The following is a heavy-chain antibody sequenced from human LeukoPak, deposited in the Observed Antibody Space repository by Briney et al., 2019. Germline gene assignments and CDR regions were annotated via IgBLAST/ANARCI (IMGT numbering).Heavy chain of an antibody. V-gene: IGHV4-34*01. Sequence: PGTLSLTCAVYGGSFSGYYWSWIRQPPGKGLEWIGEINHSGSTNYNPSLKSRVTISVDTSKNQFSLKLSSVTAADTAVYYCARALPTIFDYWGQGTLVTVSS. J-gene: IGHJ4*02. CDR2: INHSGST. CDR1: GGSFSGYY. CDR3: ARALPTIFDY. D-gene: IGHD1-26*01.